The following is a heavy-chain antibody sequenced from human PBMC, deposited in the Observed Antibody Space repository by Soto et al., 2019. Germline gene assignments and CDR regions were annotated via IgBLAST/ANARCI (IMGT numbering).Heavy chain of an antibody. V-gene: IGHV4-31*03. D-gene: IGHD3-3*01. J-gene: IGHJ5*02. Sequence: TLSLTCTVSGGSISSGGYYWSWIRQHPGKGLEWIGYIYYSGSTYYNPSLKSRVTISVDTSKNQFSLKLSSVTAADTAVYYCARSTLEWFWFDPWGQGTLVTVSS. CDR2: IYYSGST. CDR3: ARSTLEWFWFDP. CDR1: GGSISSGGYY.